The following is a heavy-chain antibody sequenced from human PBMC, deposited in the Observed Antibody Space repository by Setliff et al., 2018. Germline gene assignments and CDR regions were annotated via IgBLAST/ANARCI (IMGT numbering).Heavy chain of an antibody. CDR2: VYYSGTA. D-gene: IGHD5-12*01. J-gene: IGHJ4*02. CDR3: ARGGTFRYFDY. V-gene: IGHV4-59*01. CDR1: VGSFTPYY. Sequence: SETLSLTCTVSVGSFTPYYWSWIRQPPGKGLEWIGYVYYSGTAYYNPPLKSRVTVIVDTSKNQFSLRLSSVTAADTAVYYCARGGTFRYFDYWGQGTPVTVSS.